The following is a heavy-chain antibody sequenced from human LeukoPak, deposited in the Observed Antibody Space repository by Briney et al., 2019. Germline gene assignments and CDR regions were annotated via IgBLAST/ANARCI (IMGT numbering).Heavy chain of an antibody. CDR2: ISSSSSYI. CDR1: GFTFSSYS. V-gene: IGHV3-21*01. Sequence: GGSLRLSGAASGFTFSSYSMNWVRQAPGKGLEWVSSISSSSSYIYYADSVKGRFTISRDNAKNSLYLQMNSLRAEDTAVYYCARGINSYYGDSFDPWGQGTLVTVSS. CDR3: ARGINSYYGDSFDP. J-gene: IGHJ5*02. D-gene: IGHD4-17*01.